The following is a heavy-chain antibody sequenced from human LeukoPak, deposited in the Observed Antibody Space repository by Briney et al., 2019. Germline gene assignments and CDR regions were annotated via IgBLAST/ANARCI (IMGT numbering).Heavy chain of an antibody. Sequence: PSETLSLTCAVYGGSFSGYYWSWIRQPPGKGLEWIGEINHSGSTNYNPSLKSRVTISVDTSKNQFSLKLSSVTAADTAMYYCARGSIVVVPAAIRRGFDPWGQGTLVTVSS. V-gene: IGHV4-34*01. CDR1: GGSFSGYY. CDR2: INHSGST. CDR3: ARGSIVVVPAAIRRGFDP. D-gene: IGHD2-2*02. J-gene: IGHJ5*02.